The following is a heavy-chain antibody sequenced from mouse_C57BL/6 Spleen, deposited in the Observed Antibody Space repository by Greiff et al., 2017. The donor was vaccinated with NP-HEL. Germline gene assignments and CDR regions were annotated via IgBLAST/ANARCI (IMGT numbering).Heavy chain of an antibody. J-gene: IGHJ4*01. Sequence: QVQLKQSGAELVKPGASVKMSCKASGYTFTSYWITWVKQRPGQGLEWIGDIYPGSGSTNYNEKFKSKATLTVDTSSSTAYMQLSSLTSEDSAVYYCALLLWLRRDAMDYWGQGTSVTVSS. CDR3: ALLLWLRRDAMDY. D-gene: IGHD2-2*01. CDR2: IYPGSGST. V-gene: IGHV1-55*01. CDR1: GYTFTSYW.